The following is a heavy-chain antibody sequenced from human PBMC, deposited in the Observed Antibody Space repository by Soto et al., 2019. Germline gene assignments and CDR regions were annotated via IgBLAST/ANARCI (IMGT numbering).Heavy chain of an antibody. J-gene: IGHJ4*02. CDR2: ISSSGSTI. Sequence: PGGSLRLSCAASGFTFSSYEMNWVRQAPGKGLEWVSYISSSGSTIYYADSVKGRFTISRDNAKNSLYPQMNSLRAEDTAVYYCARDGYSYGYGYWGQGTLVTVSS. CDR3: ARDGYSYGYGY. CDR1: GFTFSSYE. V-gene: IGHV3-48*03. D-gene: IGHD5-18*01.